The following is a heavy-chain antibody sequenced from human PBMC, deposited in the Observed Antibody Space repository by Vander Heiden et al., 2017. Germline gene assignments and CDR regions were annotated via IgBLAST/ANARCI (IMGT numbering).Heavy chain of an antibody. CDR2: ISYDGSNK. Sequence: QVQLVESGEAVVQPGRSLDLSCAASGFTFSSYGMHWVRQAPGKGLEWVAVISYDGSNKYYADSVKGRFTISRDNSKNTLYLQMNSLRAEDTAVYYCAKDSVGALDYWGQGTLVTVSS. V-gene: IGHV3-30*18. CDR3: AKDSVGALDY. D-gene: IGHD1-26*01. J-gene: IGHJ4*02. CDR1: GFTFSSYG.